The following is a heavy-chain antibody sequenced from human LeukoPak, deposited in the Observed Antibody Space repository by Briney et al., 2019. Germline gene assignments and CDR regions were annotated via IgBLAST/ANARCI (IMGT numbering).Heavy chain of an antibody. D-gene: IGHD4-17*01. CDR3: ARDDYGDYNNWFDP. Sequence: SETLSLTCTVSGGSISSSSYYWGWIRQPPGKGLEWIGSIYYSGSTYYNPSLKSRVTISVDTSKNQFSLKLSSVTAADTAVYYCARDDYGDYNNWFDPWGQGTLVTVSS. CDR1: GGSISSSSYY. V-gene: IGHV4-39*07. J-gene: IGHJ5*02. CDR2: IYYSGST.